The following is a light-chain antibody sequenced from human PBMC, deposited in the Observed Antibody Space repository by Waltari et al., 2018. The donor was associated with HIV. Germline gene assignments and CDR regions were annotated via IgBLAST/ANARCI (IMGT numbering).Light chain of an antibody. CDR2: KTS. CDR1: QIIDHW. Sequence: DVQMTQSPSTLSASVGDRVSITCRASQIIDHWLAWYQQKPGQPPKLLIYKTSFLESGVPTRFSGSGSGADFTLTIDGLQPEDSATYYCQQYNSHSYSFGQGTKLDIK. J-gene: IGKJ2*01. CDR3: QQYNSHSYS. V-gene: IGKV1-5*03.